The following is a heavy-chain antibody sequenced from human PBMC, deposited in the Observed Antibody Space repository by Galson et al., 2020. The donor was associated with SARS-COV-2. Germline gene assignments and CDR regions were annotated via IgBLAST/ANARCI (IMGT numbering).Heavy chain of an antibody. V-gene: IGHV4-4*02. Sequence: SETLSLTCAVSGGSISSDHWWNWVRQPPGKGLEWIGEIYRSESTNYNPSLKSRVTITIDKSKNQFSLKLASVTAADTAVYFCARAGYFSMDVWGKGTTVTASS. J-gene: IGHJ6*03. CDR1: GGSISSDHW. CDR3: ARAGYFSMDV. D-gene: IGHD3-22*01. CDR2: IYRSEST.